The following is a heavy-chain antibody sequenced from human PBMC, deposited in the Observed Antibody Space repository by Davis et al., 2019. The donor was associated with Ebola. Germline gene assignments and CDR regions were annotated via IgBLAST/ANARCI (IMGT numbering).Heavy chain of an antibody. CDR1: GFTFSDYY. D-gene: IGHD3-22*01. V-gene: IGHV3-11*01. CDR2: ISSSGSTI. J-gene: IGHJ3*02. Sequence: GESLKIPCAASGFTFSDYYMSWIRQAPGKGLEWVSYISSSGSTIYYADSVKGRFTISRDNAKNSLYLQMNSLRAEDTAVYYCARGLGALRMIGTDDAFDIWGQGTMVTVSS. CDR3: ARGLGALRMIGTDDAFDI.